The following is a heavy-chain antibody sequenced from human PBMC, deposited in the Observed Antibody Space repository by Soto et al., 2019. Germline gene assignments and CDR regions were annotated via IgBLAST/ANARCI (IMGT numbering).Heavy chain of an antibody. J-gene: IGHJ6*02. D-gene: IGHD2-15*01. V-gene: IGHV1-69*01. Sequence: QVQLVQSGAEVKKPGSSVKVSCKAPGGTFSTYAISWVRQAPGQGLEWMGGVITIFGTPKYAQKFQGRVTITADESTSTGYMELRSPRSEDTAVYYCARSQGGSSSLDIYYYYYYGMDVWGQGTTVTVSS. CDR2: VITIFGTP. CDR1: GGTFSTYA. CDR3: ARSQGGSSSLDIYYYYYYGMDV.